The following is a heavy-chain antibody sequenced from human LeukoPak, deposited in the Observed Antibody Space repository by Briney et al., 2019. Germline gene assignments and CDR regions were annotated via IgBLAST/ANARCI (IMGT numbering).Heavy chain of an antibody. D-gene: IGHD3-10*01. Sequence: GGSLRLSCAASGFTFSSYSMNWVRQAPGKGLEWVSYITFSSSIIYYADSVKGRFTISRDNAKNSLYLQMNSLRAEDTAVYYCAKDRDDFDYWGQGTLVTVSS. CDR1: GFTFSSYS. V-gene: IGHV3-48*01. J-gene: IGHJ4*02. CDR3: AKDRDDFDY. CDR2: ITFSSSII.